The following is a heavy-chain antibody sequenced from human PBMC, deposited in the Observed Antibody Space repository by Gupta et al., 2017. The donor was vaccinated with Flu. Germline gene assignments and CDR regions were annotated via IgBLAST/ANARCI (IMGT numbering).Heavy chain of an antibody. CDR3: AKGDDKSDGGIDS. V-gene: IGHV3-23*01. D-gene: IGHD3-16*01. J-gene: IGHJ4*02. CDR2: IRAATGNR. Sequence: FGNYAMNWVRQAPGEGLEWVSSIRAATGNRYYADDGRGRFNISRDTSKNTLFLQMNSRRAEDTAIYYCAKGDDKSDGGIDSWGQGSLVTVSS. CDR1: FGNYA.